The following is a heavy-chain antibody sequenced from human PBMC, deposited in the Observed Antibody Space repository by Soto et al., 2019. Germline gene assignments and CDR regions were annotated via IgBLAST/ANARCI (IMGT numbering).Heavy chain of an antibody. CDR1: GGSISSYY. CDR3: ARVSPGKQWLDFDY. CDR2: IYYSGST. V-gene: IGHV4-59*01. D-gene: IGHD6-19*01. J-gene: IGHJ4*02. Sequence: QVQLQESGPGLVKPSETLSLTCTVSGGSISSYYWSWIRQPPGKGLEWIGYIYYSGSTNYNPSLKSRVTISVDTSKNQFSLKLSSVTAADTAVYYCARVSPGKQWLDFDYWGQGTLVTVSS.